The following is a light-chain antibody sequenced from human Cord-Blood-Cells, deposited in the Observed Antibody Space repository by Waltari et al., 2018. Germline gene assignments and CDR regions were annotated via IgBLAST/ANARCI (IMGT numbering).Light chain of an antibody. Sequence: SYVLTQPPSVSVAPGPTARLTCGGHHIGRNSVHWYQQKPGQAPVLVVYDDSDRPSGIPERFSGSNSGNTATLTISRVEAGDEADYYCQVWDSSSDHYVFGTGTKVTVL. CDR1: HIGRNS. CDR3: QVWDSSSDHYV. CDR2: DDS. J-gene: IGLJ1*01. V-gene: IGLV3-21*02.